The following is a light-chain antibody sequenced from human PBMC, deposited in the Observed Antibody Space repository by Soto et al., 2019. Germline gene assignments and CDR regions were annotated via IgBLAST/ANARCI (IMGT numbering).Light chain of an antibody. CDR3: QQYNSYSPFT. CDR1: QRISSR. V-gene: IGKV1-5*01. J-gene: IGKJ3*01. Sequence: DIQMTQSPSTLSSSVGEKVTVTCRASQRISSRLAWYQQKPGKAPKLLISDASNLESRVPSRFSGSGSGTEFTLTISSLQPADVVTYYCQQYNSYSPFTFGPGTKVDIK. CDR2: DAS.